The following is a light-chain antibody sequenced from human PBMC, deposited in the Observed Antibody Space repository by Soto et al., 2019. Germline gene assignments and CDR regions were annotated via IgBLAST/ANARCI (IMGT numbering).Light chain of an antibody. CDR1: KLGDKY. V-gene: IGLV3-1*01. CDR3: QAWDSRHGV. CDR2: QDS. Sequence: SYELTQPPSVSVSPGQTASITCSGDKLGDKYACWYQQKPGQSPVLVISQDSKRPSGIPERFSGSNSGNTATLTISGTQAMDEADYYCQAWDSRHGVFGGGTKLTVL. J-gene: IGLJ2*01.